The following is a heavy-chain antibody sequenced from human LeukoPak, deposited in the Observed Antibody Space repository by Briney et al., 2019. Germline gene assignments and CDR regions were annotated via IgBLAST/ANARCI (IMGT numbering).Heavy chain of an antibody. Sequence: SVKVSCKASGGTFSSYAISWVRQAPGQGLEWMGRIIPIFGIANYAQKFQGRVTITTDESTSTAYMELSSLRSEDTAVYYCARDFANYYDSSRLDYWGQGTLVTVSS. D-gene: IGHD3-22*01. J-gene: IGHJ4*02. CDR2: IIPIFGIA. CDR1: GGTFSSYA. V-gene: IGHV1-69*05. CDR3: ARDFANYYDSSRLDY.